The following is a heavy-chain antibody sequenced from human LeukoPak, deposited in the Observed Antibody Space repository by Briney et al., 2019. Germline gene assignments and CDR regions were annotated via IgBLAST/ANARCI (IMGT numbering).Heavy chain of an antibody. J-gene: IGHJ6*02. CDR2: IYSGDSDT. V-gene: IGHV5-51*01. D-gene: IGHD4-17*01. CDR3: ARRGGEYPMSYYGMDV. Sequence: GESLKISCKGSGYRFTNYWIGWVRPMPGKGPEWMGIIYSGDSDTRYSPSLQGQVTISADKPIGTAYLQWSSLKASHTAMYYCARRGGEYPMSYYGMDVWGQGTTVTVSS. CDR1: GYRFTNYW.